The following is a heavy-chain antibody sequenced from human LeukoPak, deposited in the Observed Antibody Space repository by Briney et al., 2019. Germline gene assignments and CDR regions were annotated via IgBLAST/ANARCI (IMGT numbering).Heavy chain of an antibody. V-gene: IGHV5-51*01. J-gene: IGHJ4*02. CDR2: IYPGDSDT. Sequence: GESLKISCKGSGYSFSTYWIAWVRQMRGNGREWMGKIYPGDSDTRYSPSFQGQVTISADKSISTAHLQWSSLKASDTAIYYCARQGCSNSSCYTFDYWGQGTLVTVSS. CDR3: ARQGCSNSSCYTFDY. CDR1: GYSFSTYW. D-gene: IGHD2-2*02.